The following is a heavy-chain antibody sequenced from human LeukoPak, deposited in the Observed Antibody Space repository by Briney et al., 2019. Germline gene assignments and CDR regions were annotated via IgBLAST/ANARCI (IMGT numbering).Heavy chain of an antibody. CDR3: ARAAYDSSGYLTL. V-gene: IGHV3-33*08. Sequence: LSLTCAVYGGSFSGYYWSWIRQPPGKGLEWVAVIWYDGTNKYYADSVKGRFTISRDNSKNTLFLQMNILRAEDTAVYYCARAAYDSSGYLTLWGQGTLVAVSS. J-gene: IGHJ4*02. CDR1: GGSFSGYY. D-gene: IGHD3-22*01. CDR2: IWYDGTNK.